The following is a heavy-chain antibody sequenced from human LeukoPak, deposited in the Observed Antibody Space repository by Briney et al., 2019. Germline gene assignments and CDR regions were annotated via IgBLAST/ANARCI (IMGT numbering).Heavy chain of an antibody. D-gene: IGHD5-18*01. J-gene: IGHJ4*02. V-gene: IGHV3-48*04. CDR3: ARLRGYSYGYGDY. CDR2: ISSGNTI. Sequence: GGSLRPSCAASGFTFSSYSMNWVRQAPGKGLEWVSYISSGNTIDYADSVKGRFTISRDNAKNSLYLQMVSLRAEDTAVYYCARLRGYSYGYGDYWGQGTLVTVSS. CDR1: GFTFSSYS.